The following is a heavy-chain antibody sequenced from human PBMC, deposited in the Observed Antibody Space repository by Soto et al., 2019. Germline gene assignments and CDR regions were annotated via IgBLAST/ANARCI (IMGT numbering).Heavy chain of an antibody. J-gene: IGHJ6*02. Sequence: SETLSLTCAVSGGSISSSNWWSWVRQPPGKGLEWIGEIYHSGSTNYNTSLKSRVTISVDKSKNQFSLKLSSVTAADTAVYYCARGYYYGSGRRGYYYYGMDVWGQGTKVTVSS. D-gene: IGHD3-10*01. V-gene: IGHV4-4*02. CDR2: IYHSGST. CDR3: ARGYYYGSGRRGYYYYGMDV. CDR1: GGSISSSNW.